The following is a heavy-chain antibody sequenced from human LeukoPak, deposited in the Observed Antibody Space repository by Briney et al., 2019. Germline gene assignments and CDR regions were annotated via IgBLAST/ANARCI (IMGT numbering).Heavy chain of an antibody. V-gene: IGHV4-34*01. CDR2: INHSGST. J-gene: IGHJ4*02. CDR1: GGSFSGYY. Sequence: PSETLSLTCAVYGGSFSGYYWSWIRQPPGKGLEWIGEINHSGSTNYNPSLKSRVTISVDTSKNQFSLKLSSVTAADTAVYYCARGRDSGYDFIYWGQGTLVTVSS. D-gene: IGHD5-12*01. CDR3: ARGRDSGYDFIY.